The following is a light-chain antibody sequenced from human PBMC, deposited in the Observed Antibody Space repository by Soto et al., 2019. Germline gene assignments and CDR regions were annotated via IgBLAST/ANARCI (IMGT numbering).Light chain of an antibody. J-gene: IGLJ3*02. CDR3: SSYSTTTTPQWV. V-gene: IGLV2-14*01. Sequence: QSVLTQPASVSGSPGQSITIPCTGSSNDIGGYNYVSWYQQHPGRAPKLVIYKVSDRPSGVSTRFSASKSGNTASLTISGLQAEDEAVYYCSSYSTTTTPQWVFGGGTKVTVL. CDR1: SNDIGGYNY. CDR2: KVS.